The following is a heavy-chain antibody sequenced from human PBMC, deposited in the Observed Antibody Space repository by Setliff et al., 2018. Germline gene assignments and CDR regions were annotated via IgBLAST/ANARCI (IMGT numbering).Heavy chain of an antibody. J-gene: IGHJ3*02. CDR2: XXXXXXXT. D-gene: IGHD3-16*01. CDR3: ARDGGGDSDAFDI. Sequence: ASVKVSCKASGYTFTGYYMYWVRQAPGQGXXXXGXXXXXXXXTXXXQXXXGRVTMTSDTSISTAYMELGRLRSDDTAVYFCARDGGGDSDAFDIWGQGTMVTVSS. CDR1: GYTFTGYY. V-gene: IGHV1-2*02.